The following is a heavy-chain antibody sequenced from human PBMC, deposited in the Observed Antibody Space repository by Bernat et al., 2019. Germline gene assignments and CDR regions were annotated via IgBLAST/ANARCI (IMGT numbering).Heavy chain of an antibody. J-gene: IGHJ4*02. CDR1: GFTFSSYS. D-gene: IGHD5-18*01. V-gene: IGHV3-64D*06. CDR2: IGPNGNGP. Sequence: ELQLVESGGGWVQPGGSLRLSCSVFGFTFSSYSMYWVRQAPGKGLEYVSGIGPNGNGPYYVDSVKGRFTISRDNSKDTLYLQMSSLRVEDTAVYYCVKDLHTDVDYWGQGIAVTVSS. CDR3: VKDLHTDVDY.